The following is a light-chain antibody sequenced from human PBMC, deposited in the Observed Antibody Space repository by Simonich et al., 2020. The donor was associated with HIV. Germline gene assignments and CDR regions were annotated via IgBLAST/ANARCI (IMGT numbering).Light chain of an antibody. V-gene: IGLV2-8*01. CDR1: SSAVGGYDS. CDR3: SSYAGSNNLV. CDR2: EVS. Sequence: QSALTQPPSPSGSPGQSVPISCTGTSSAVGGYDSVSWYQQHPGQAPKILSYEVSKRPSVVPDRFSGSKSGNTASLTVSGLQAEDEADYYCSSYAGSNNLVFGGGTKLTVL. J-gene: IGLJ2*01.